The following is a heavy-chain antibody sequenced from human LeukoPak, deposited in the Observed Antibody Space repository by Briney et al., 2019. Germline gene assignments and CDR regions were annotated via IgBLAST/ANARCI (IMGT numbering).Heavy chain of an antibody. V-gene: IGHV3-53*01. J-gene: IGHJ3*02. Sequence: GGSLRLSCAASGFTVSSNYMSWVRQAPGEGLEWVSVIYSGGSTYYADSVKGRFTISRDNSKNTLYLQMNSLRAEDTAVYYCARDPLLTGSDAFDIWGQGTMVTVSS. CDR1: GFTVSSNY. CDR2: IYSGGST. CDR3: ARDPLLTGSDAFDI. D-gene: IGHD7-27*01.